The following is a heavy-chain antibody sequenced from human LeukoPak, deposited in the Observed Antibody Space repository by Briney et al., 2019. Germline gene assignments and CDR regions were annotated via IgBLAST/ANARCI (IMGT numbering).Heavy chain of an antibody. Sequence: PGESLKISCKGSGYTFTTYWIGWVRQMPGKGLEWMGLIYPGDSDTRYGPSFQGQVTISADRSISTAYLQWNSLKASDTAIYFCARQPHRAGGPLRSFDVWGQGTMVTVSP. D-gene: IGHD1-26*01. CDR3: ARQPHRAGGPLRSFDV. V-gene: IGHV5-51*01. J-gene: IGHJ3*01. CDR1: GYTFTTYW. CDR2: IYPGDSDT.